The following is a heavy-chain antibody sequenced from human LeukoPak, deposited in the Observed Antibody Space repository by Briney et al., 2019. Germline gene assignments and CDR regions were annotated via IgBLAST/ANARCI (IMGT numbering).Heavy chain of an antibody. Sequence: SQTLSLTCAVSGGSISSGGYSWSWIRQPPGKGLEWIGYMYHSGTTHYNPSLKSRVTISVDRSKNQFSLKLGSVTAADTAVYYCVRGYYYDSSGYWVRAFDIWGQGTMVTVSS. J-gene: IGHJ3*02. D-gene: IGHD3-22*01. V-gene: IGHV4-30-2*01. CDR2: MYHSGTT. CDR3: VRGYYYDSSGYWVRAFDI. CDR1: GGSISSGGYS.